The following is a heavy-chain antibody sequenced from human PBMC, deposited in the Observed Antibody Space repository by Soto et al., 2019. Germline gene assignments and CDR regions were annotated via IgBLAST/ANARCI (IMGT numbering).Heavy chain of an antibody. J-gene: IGHJ4*02. CDR3: ARHGTTMVRVRY. CDR2: IYYSGSS. D-gene: IGHD3-10*01. V-gene: IGHV4-39*01. Sequence: PSETLSLTCTVSGGSISSSSYYWGWIRQPPGKGLEWIGSIYYSGSSYYHPSLKRRVTISVDTSKNQFSLTLTSVTAADTALYYCARHGTTMVRVRYWGEGALVTVSS. CDR1: GGSISSSSYY.